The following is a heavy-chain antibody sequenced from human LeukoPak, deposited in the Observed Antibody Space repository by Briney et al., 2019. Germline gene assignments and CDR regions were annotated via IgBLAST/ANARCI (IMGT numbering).Heavy chain of an antibody. CDR3: AGSYYYDGSGYYHLVY. CDR1: GYSFTGYY. Sequence: ASVKVSCKASGYSFTGYYMHWMRQAPGQGLEWMGWINPKTGGRNNAHKFQGRVTMTRDTSISTAYMELSRLGSDDTAVYYCAGSYYYDGSGYYHLVYWGQGTLVTVSS. V-gene: IGHV1-2*02. CDR2: INPKTGGR. J-gene: IGHJ4*02. D-gene: IGHD3-22*01.